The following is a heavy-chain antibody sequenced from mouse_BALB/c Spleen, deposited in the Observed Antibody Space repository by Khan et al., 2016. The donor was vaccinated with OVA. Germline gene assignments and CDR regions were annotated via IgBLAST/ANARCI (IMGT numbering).Heavy chain of an antibody. D-gene: IGHD2-1*01. CDR2: ISSGGTYT. Sequence: EVELVESGGDLVKPGGSLKLSCAASGFTFSSYGMSWVRQTPDKRLEWVATISSGGTYTYYPDSVKGRFTISRDNAKNTLYLQMSSLKSEDTAMYDWASRKYGNPAWFAYWGQGTLVTVSA. J-gene: IGHJ3*01. CDR1: GFTFSSYG. V-gene: IGHV5-6*01. CDR3: ASRKYGNPAWFAY.